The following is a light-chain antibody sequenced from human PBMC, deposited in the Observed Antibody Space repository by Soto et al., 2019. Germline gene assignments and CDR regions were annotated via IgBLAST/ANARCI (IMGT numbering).Light chain of an antibody. J-gene: IGKJ2*01. CDR3: QQYGISPGGT. V-gene: IGKV3-20*01. Sequence: EIVLTLSPGTLSLSPGERATLSCRASQSVSSSYLAWYQQKPGQAPRLLIYGASSRATGIPDRFSGSGSGTDFTLTISRLEPEDFAVYYCQQYGISPGGTFGQGTKLEIK. CDR2: GAS. CDR1: QSVSSSY.